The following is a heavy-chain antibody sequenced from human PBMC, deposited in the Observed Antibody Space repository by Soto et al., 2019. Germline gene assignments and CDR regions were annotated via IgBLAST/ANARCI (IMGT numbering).Heavy chain of an antibody. CDR3: ARARGEWLLEIHYFDY. Sequence: QLQLQESGPGLVKPSETLSLTCTVSGGSISSSSYYWGWIRQPPGKGLEWIGSIYYSGSTYYNPSLKSRVTISVDTSKNQFSLKLSSVTAADTAVYYCARARGEWLLEIHYFDYWGQGTLVTVSS. CDR2: IYYSGST. D-gene: IGHD3-3*01. J-gene: IGHJ4*02. V-gene: IGHV4-39*01. CDR1: GGSISSSSYY.